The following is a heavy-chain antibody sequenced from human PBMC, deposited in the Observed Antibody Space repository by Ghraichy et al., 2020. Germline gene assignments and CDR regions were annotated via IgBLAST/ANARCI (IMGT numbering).Heavy chain of an antibody. D-gene: IGHD3-22*01. CDR2: IYYSGST. CDR1: GGSISSYY. V-gene: IGHV4-59*01. Sequence: SETLSLTCTVSGGSISSYYWSWIRQPPGKGLEWIGYIYYSGSTNYNPSLKSRVTISVDTSKNQFSLKLSSVTAADTAVYYCASAYYYDSSGYLAPFDYWGQGTLVTVSS. J-gene: IGHJ4*02. CDR3: ASAYYYDSSGYLAPFDY.